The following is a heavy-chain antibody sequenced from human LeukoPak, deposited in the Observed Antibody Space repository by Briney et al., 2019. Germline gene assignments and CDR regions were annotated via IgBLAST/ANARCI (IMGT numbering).Heavy chain of an antibody. Sequence: GGSLRLSCAASGFTFSNYAMSWVRQAPGKGLEWVSVISGSGGSTYYADSVKGRFTISRDNSKNTLYLQMNSLRAKDTAVYYCAKVESGAQGYFDYWGQGILVTVSS. J-gene: IGHJ4*01. CDR3: AKVESGAQGYFDY. CDR2: ISGSGGST. V-gene: IGHV3-23*01. D-gene: IGHD1-1*01. CDR1: GFTFSNYA.